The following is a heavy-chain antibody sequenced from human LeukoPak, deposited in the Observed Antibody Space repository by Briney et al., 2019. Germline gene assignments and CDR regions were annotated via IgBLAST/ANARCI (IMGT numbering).Heavy chain of an antibody. CDR2: ISGSGGST. CDR3: ARDSSGWFGDLLHNWFDP. J-gene: IGHJ5*02. V-gene: IGHV3-23*01. D-gene: IGHD3-10*01. CDR1: GFTFSSYA. Sequence: PGGSLRLSCAASGFTFSSYAMSWVRQAPGKGLEWVSAISGSGGSTYYADSVKGRFTISRDNAKNSLYLQMNSLRDEDTAVYYCARDSSGWFGDLLHNWFDPWGQGTLVTVSS.